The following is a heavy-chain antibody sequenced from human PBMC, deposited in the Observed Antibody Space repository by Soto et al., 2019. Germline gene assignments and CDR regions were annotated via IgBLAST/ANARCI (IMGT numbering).Heavy chain of an antibody. Sequence: SETLSLTCTVSGGSISSGDYYWSWIRQPPGKGLEWIGYIYYSGSTYYNPSLKSRVTISVDTSKNQFSLKLTSVTAADTAVYYCVRELSRGWFDPWGQGTLVTVSS. J-gene: IGHJ5*02. CDR1: GGSISSGDYY. D-gene: IGHD2-15*01. CDR3: VRELSRGWFDP. CDR2: IYYSGST. V-gene: IGHV4-30-4*02.